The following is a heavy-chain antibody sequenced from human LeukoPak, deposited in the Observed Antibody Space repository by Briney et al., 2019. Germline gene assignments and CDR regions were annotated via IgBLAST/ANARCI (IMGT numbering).Heavy chain of an antibody. CDR3: ARDTYYYDSSGYSPFYYYYGMDV. D-gene: IGHD3-22*01. J-gene: IGHJ6*02. Sequence: PSETLSLTCTVSGGSISSYYWSWIRQPPGKGLEWIGYIYYSGSTNYNPSPKSRVTISVDTSKNQFSLKLSSVTAADTAVYYCARDTYYYDSSGYSPFYYYYGMDVWGQGTTVTVSS. CDR2: IYYSGST. V-gene: IGHV4-59*01. CDR1: GGSISSYY.